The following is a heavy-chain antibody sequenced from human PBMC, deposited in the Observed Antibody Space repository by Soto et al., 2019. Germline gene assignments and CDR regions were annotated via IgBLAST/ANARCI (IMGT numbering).Heavy chain of an antibody. CDR2: MNPNSGNT. V-gene: IGHV1-8*01. J-gene: IGHJ6*03. Sequence: ASVKVSCKASGYTFTSYDINWVRQATGQGLEWMGWMNPNSGNTGYAQKFQGRVTMTRNTSISTAYMELSSLRSEDTAVYYCARADYDFWSGYFDGYYYYMDVWGKGTTVTVSS. D-gene: IGHD3-3*01. CDR1: GYTFTSYD. CDR3: ARADYDFWSGYFDGYYYYMDV.